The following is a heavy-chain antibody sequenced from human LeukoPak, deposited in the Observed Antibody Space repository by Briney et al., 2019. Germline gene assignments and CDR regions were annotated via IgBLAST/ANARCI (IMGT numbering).Heavy chain of an antibody. CDR2: IYTSGST. Sequence: SETLSLTCTVSGGSISSGSYYWSWIRQPAGKGLEWIGRIYTSGSTNYNPSLKSRVTISVDTSKYQFSLKLSSVIAADTAVYYCARAPHYSFLDYWGQGTLVTVSS. D-gene: IGHD5-18*01. CDR3: ARAPHYSFLDY. CDR1: GGSISSGSYY. J-gene: IGHJ4*02. V-gene: IGHV4-61*02.